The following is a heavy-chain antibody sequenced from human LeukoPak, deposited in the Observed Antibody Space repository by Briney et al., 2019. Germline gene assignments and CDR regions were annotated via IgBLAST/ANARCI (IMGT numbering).Heavy chain of an antibody. CDR3: ARDSRPLTYYYDSSGTYNWFDP. Sequence: VSVKVSCKASGYTFTGYYMHWVRQAPGQGLEWMGWINPNSGGTNYAQKFQGWVTMTRDTSISTAYMELSRLRSDDTAVYYCARDSRPLTYYYDSSGTYNWFDPWGQGTLVTVSS. CDR1: GYTFTGYY. J-gene: IGHJ5*02. D-gene: IGHD3-22*01. CDR2: INPNSGGT. V-gene: IGHV1-2*04.